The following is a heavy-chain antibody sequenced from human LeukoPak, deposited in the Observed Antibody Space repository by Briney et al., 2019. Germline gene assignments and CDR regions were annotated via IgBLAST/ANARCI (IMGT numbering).Heavy chain of an antibody. Sequence: GGSLRLSCAASGFTLSTYNMNWVRQAPGKGLEWVSSISSSSSYLFFADSVKGRFSISRDNTKNSLYLQMSGLRAEDTAVYYCARDAVTGYSSGWYKPFPFDSWGQGTLVTVSS. CDR1: GFTLSTYN. CDR2: ISSSSSYL. CDR3: ARDAVTGYSSGWYKPFPFDS. J-gene: IGHJ4*02. D-gene: IGHD6-19*01. V-gene: IGHV3-21*01.